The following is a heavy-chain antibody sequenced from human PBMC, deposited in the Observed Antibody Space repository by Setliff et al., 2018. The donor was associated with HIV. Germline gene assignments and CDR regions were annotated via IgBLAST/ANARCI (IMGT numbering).Heavy chain of an antibody. CDR3: ARQLSNSLDY. CDR2: INWNGGST. V-gene: IGHV3-20*04. Sequence: PGGSLRLSCAASGFTFDEYGMSWVRQAPGKGLEWVSSINWNGGSTGYADSVKGRFTISRDNAKNSLYLQMNSLRAEDTAMYFCARQLSNSLDYWGQGTLVTVSS. J-gene: IGHJ4*02. D-gene: IGHD7-27*01. CDR1: GFTFDEYG.